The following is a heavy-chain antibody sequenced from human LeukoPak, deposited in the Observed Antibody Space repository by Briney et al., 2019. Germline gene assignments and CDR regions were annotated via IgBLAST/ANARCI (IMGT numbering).Heavy chain of an antibody. CDR1: GFTVSSNY. D-gene: IGHD3-10*01. V-gene: IGHV3-66*01. J-gene: IGHJ4*02. Sequence: PGGSLRLSCAASGFTVSSNYMSWVRQAPGKGLEWVSVIYSGGSTYYADSVKGRFTISRDNSKNTLYLQMNSLRAEDTAVYYCAKGPTIPPYYPSGSYYETKAQFDVWGQGTLVTVSS. CDR3: AKGPTIPPYYPSGSYYETKAQFDV. CDR2: IYSGGST.